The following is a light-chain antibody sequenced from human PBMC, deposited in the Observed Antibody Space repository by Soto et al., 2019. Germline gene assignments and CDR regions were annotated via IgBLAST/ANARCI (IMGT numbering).Light chain of an antibody. J-gene: IGKJ1*01. CDR3: QQYYSSPPT. Sequence: DIVLNQSPDSLSVSLGERATINCKSSPNSLYRSDNQNYLSWYQQRPGQPPKLLFYWASTRESGVPDRFSGSGSGTHCTLTITSLQAEDVAVYYCQQYYSSPPTFGQGTKVELK. V-gene: IGKV4-1*01. CDR1: PNSLYRSDNQNY. CDR2: WAS.